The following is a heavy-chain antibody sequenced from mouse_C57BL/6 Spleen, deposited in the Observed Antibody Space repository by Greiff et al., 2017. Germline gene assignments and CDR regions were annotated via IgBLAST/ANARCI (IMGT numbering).Heavy chain of an antibody. D-gene: IGHD2-3*01. CDR2: INPSNGGT. V-gene: IGHV1-53*01. CDR1: GYTFTSYW. Sequence: VKLQESGTELVKPGASVKLSCKASGYTFTSYWMHWVKQRPGQGLEWIGNINPSNGGTNYNEKFKSKATLTVDKSSSTAYMQLSSLTSEDSAVYYCARRVYDGYYGGGYARDYWGQGTSVTVSA. J-gene: IGHJ4*01. CDR3: ARRVYDGYYGGGYARDY.